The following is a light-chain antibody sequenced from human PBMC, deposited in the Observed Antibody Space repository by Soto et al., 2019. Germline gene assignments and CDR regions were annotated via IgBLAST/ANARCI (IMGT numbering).Light chain of an antibody. Sequence: DIQMTQSPSTLSASVGDRVTISCRASQSLSGWLAWYQQKPGKTPKLLIYDVSSLQRGVPSRFSGSGSGTEFTLTIASLQPEDFSTYYCQQSDSTPYTFGQGTKVEI. J-gene: IGKJ2*01. CDR3: QQSDSTPYT. CDR1: QSLSGW. CDR2: DVS. V-gene: IGKV1-39*01.